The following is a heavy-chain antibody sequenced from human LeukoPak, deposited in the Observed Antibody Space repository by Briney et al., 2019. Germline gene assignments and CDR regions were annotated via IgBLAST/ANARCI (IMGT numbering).Heavy chain of an antibody. J-gene: IGHJ4*02. CDR1: GFSVTDIY. CDR3: ARGECTGGSCPEH. Sequence: GGSLRLFCAASGFSVTDIYMTWVRQAPGKGLEWVAIIFTDGRSYYGDSVKGRFTISRDRSRNTLYLQLNSLRVEDTATYYCARGECTGGSCPEHWGQGTLVTVSS. D-gene: IGHD2-15*01. CDR2: IFTDGRS. V-gene: IGHV3-66*02.